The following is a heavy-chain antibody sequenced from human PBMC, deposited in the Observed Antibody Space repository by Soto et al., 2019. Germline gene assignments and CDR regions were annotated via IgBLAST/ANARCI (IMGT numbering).Heavy chain of an antibody. CDR2: ISGRGGGT. V-gene: IGHV3-23*01. CDR1: GFTLSSYA. D-gene: IGHD4-17*01. Sequence: EVQLLESGGGLVQPGGSLRLSCAASGFTLSSYAMNWVRQAPGKGLEWVSTISGRGGGTYYADSVKGRFTISSDNSKNTLYLQMNSLRAEDTAVYYCAKVGWDTMTTVTKGYFQHWGQGTLVTVSS. CDR3: AKVGWDTMTTVTKGYFQH. J-gene: IGHJ1*01.